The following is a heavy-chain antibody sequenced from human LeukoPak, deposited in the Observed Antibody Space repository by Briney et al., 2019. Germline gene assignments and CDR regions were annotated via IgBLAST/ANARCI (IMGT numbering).Heavy chain of an antibody. CDR3: AKGYGPGYCSSTSCPSGVVDY. Sequence: GRSLRLSCAASGFTFSSYGMHWVRQAPGKGLEWVAVISYDGSNKYYADSVKGRFTISRDNYKNTLYLQMNSLRAEDTAVYYCAKGYGPGYCSSTSCPSGVVDYWGQGTLVTVSS. CDR2: ISYDGSNK. CDR1: GFTFSSYG. J-gene: IGHJ4*02. D-gene: IGHD2-2*03. V-gene: IGHV3-30*18.